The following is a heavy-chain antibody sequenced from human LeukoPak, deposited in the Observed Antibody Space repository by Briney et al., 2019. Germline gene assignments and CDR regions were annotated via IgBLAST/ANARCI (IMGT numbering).Heavy chain of an antibody. Sequence: ASVKVSCKASGVTFRDHAISWVRQAPGHGLEWMGWISAYNGNTNYAQKLQGRVTMTTDTSTSTAYMELRSLRSDDTAVYYCARDLIVVGRWFDPWGQGTLVTVSS. CDR2: ISAYNGNT. V-gene: IGHV1-18*01. D-gene: IGHD2-15*01. CDR3: ARDLIVVGRWFDP. CDR1: GVTFRDHA. J-gene: IGHJ5*02.